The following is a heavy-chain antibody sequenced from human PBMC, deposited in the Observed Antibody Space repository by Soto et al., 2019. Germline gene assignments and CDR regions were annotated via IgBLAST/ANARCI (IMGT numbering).Heavy chain of an antibody. Sequence: QVQLVESGGGVVQPGRSLRLSCAASGFTFSSYAMYWVRQAPGKGLEWVAGISYDGSNKYYADSVKGRFTMSRDNSKNTLYMQMSSLRAEDAAVYYCARGSYQRYDDILTGGRPIHYKYCMDVWGQGTTVTVSS. CDR2: ISYDGSNK. CDR1: GFTFSSYA. CDR3: ARGSYQRYDDILTGGRPIHYKYCMDV. D-gene: IGHD3-9*01. J-gene: IGHJ6*02. V-gene: IGHV3-30-3*01.